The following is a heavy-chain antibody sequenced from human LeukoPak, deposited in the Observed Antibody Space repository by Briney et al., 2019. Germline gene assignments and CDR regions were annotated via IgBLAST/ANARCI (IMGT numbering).Heavy chain of an antibody. Sequence: TSETLSLTCTVSGGSISSYYWSWIRQPPGKGLEWIGYIYYSGSTYYNPSLKSRVTISVDTSKNQFSLKLSSVTAADTAVYYCARQVYSSALGDYWGQGTLVTVSS. CDR1: GGSISSYY. D-gene: IGHD3-22*01. J-gene: IGHJ4*02. CDR3: ARQVYSSALGDY. CDR2: IYYSGST. V-gene: IGHV4-59*04.